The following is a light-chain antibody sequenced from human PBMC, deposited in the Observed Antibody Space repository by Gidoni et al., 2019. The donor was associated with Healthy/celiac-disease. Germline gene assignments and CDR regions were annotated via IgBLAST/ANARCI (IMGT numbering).Light chain of an antibody. V-gene: IGKV3-11*01. CDR3: QQRSNWPPIFT. CDR1: QSVSSY. CDR2: DAS. Sequence: ELVLTQSPATLSLSPGERATLSCRASQSVSSYLAWYQQNHGPAPRLLIYDASNRATGIPARFSGSGSGTDFTLTISSLEPEDFAVYYCQQRSNWPPIFTFGPGTKVDIK. J-gene: IGKJ3*01.